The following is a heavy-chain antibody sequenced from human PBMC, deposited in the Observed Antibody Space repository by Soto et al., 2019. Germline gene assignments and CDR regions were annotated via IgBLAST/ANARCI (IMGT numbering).Heavy chain of an antibody. J-gene: IGHJ4*02. CDR2: IYYSGST. CDR1: GGSICSYY. V-gene: IGHV4-59*08. Sequence: QVQLQESGPGLVKPSETLSLTCTVSGGSICSYYWSWIRQPPGKGLEWIGYIYYSGSTNYNPSLKRRVTISVDTSKNQFSLKLSSVTAADTAVYYCARRYGGNLDYWGQGTLVTVSS. CDR3: ARRYGGNLDY. D-gene: IGHD2-15*01.